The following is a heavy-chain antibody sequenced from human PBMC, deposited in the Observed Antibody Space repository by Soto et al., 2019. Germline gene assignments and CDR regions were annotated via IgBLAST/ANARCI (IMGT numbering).Heavy chain of an antibody. D-gene: IGHD2-15*01. Sequence: QVQLVQSGAEVKKPGSSVKVSCKSPGGTFSSYAISWVRQAPVQVLEWMGGVIPIFGTAKYAQKFQCRVTITADESTSTGYMELRSLRSEDTAVYYCARSQGGSSSLDIYYYYYYGMDVWGQGTTVTVSS. CDR2: VIPIFGTA. V-gene: IGHV1-69*01. CDR3: ARSQGGSSSLDIYYYYYYGMDV. CDR1: GGTFSSYA. J-gene: IGHJ6*02.